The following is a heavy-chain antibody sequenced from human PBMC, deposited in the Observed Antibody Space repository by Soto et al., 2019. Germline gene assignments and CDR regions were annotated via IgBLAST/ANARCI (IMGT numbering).Heavy chain of an antibody. D-gene: IGHD2-2*01. J-gene: IGHJ6*03. Sequence: GASVKVSCKASGGTFSSYTISWVRQAPGQGLEWMGRIIPILGIANYAQKFQGRVTITADKSTSTAYMELSSLRSEDTAVYYCASLPAAMDYYYYYMDVWGKGTTVTAP. CDR1: GGTFSSYT. CDR3: ASLPAAMDYYYYYMDV. V-gene: IGHV1-69*02. CDR2: IIPILGIA.